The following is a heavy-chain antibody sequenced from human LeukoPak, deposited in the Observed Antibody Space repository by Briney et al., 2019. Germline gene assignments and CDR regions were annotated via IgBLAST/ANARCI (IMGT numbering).Heavy chain of an antibody. J-gene: IGHJ5*02. D-gene: IGHD3-10*01. CDR1: GFTFSRYA. V-gene: IGHV3-23*01. Sequence: PGGSLRLSCAASGFTFSRYAMSWVRQAPGKGLEWVSAISGSGGTTYYADSVKGRFTISRDNSKNTLFLQMNSLRAEDTAVYYCAKSSGSYPNWFDPWGQGTLVTVSS. CDR3: AKSSGSYPNWFDP. CDR2: ISGSGGTT.